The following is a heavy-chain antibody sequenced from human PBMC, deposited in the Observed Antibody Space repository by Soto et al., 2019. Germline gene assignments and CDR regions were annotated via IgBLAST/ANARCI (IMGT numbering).Heavy chain of an antibody. CDR1: GFTFSSYS. V-gene: IGHV3-23*01. Sequence: GGSLRLSCAASGFTFSSYSMSWVRQAPGKWLEWVSAISGSGGSTYYADSVKGRFTISRDNSKNTLYLQMNSLRAEHTAVYYCAKIRVWFGELDAFDIWGQGTMVTVSS. CDR2: ISGSGGST. CDR3: AKIRVWFGELDAFDI. D-gene: IGHD3-10*01. J-gene: IGHJ3*02.